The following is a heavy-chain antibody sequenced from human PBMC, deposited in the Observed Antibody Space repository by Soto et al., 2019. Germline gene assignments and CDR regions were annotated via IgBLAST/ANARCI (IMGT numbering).Heavy chain of an antibody. CDR2: ISYDGSNK. CDR1: GLTFSSYG. CDR3: AKADIVATFYSMDV. V-gene: IGHV3-30*18. Sequence: GGSLRLSCAASGLTFSSYGMHWVRQAPGKGLEWVAVISYDGSNKYYADTVKVRFTISRDNSKNTLYLQMNSLRAEDTAVYYCAKADIVATFYSMDVWGQGTTVTVSS. J-gene: IGHJ6*02. D-gene: IGHD5-12*01.